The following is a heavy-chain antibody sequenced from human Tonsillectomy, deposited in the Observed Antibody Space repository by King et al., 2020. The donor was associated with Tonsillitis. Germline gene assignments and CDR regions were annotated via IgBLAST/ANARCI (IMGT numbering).Heavy chain of an antibody. Sequence: VQLVESGGGLVQPGGSLRLSCAASGFTFSSNWMIWVRQAPGKGLEWVSNIKQDGSEKYYVDSVKGRFTISRDNAKNQLYLQMNSLRAEDTAVYYCARDSGDPERDWGQGTLVTVSS. CDR2: IKQDGSEK. J-gene: IGHJ4*02. D-gene: IGHD1-14*01. V-gene: IGHV3-7*01. CDR1: GFTFSSNW. CDR3: ARDSGDPERD.